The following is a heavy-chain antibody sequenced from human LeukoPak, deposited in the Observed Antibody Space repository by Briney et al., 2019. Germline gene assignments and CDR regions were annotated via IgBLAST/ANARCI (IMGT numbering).Heavy chain of an antibody. CDR2: IYYSGST. D-gene: IGHD3-22*01. CDR3: ASGYDSSGYYSFDY. CDR1: GGSISSYY. V-gene: IGHV4-59*08. J-gene: IGHJ4*02. Sequence: SETLSLTCTVSGGSISSYYWSWIRQPPGKGLEWIGYIYYSGSTNYNPSLKSRVTISVDTSKNQFSLKLSSVTAAHTAVYYCASGYDSSGYYSFDYWGQGTLVTVSS.